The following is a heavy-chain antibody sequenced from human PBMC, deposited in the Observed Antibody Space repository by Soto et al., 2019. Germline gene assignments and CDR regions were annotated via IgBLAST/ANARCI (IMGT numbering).Heavy chain of an antibody. CDR3: GRDRVVATPLGWFDP. CDR2: INPRSGDT. Sequence: QVQLVQSGAEVKKPGASVKVSCKASGYTFIGYYIHWVRQAPGQGLEWMGRINPRSGDTTYAQKFQCRLTMSRGASISTAYTEMRSRRYYRTAVYYWGRDRVVATPLGWFDPWGQGSLVTVSS. CDR1: GYTFIGYY. V-gene: IGHV1-2*06. J-gene: IGHJ5*02. D-gene: IGHD1-26*01.